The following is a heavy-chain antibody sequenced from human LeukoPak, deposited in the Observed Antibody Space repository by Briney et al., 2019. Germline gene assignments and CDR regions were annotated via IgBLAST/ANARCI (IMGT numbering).Heavy chain of an antibody. D-gene: IGHD6-13*01. CDR1: DGSISSSY. CDR3: ARLAGAASGLFDY. J-gene: IGHJ4*02. V-gene: IGHV4-59*08. Sequence: PSETLSLTCTASDGSISSSYWSWIRQPPGKGLEWIGFIYYRGSTNYNPSLKSRVTISVDTSKNQFSLRLYSLTAADTAVYYCARLAGAASGLFDYWGQGTLVTVSS. CDR2: IYYRGST.